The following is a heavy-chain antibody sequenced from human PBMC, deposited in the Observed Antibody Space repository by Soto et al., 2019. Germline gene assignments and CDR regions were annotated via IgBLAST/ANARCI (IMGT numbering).Heavy chain of an antibody. CDR3: ARASYYDFWSGYYPDQQLSYYYMDV. CDR1: SGSISSSNW. D-gene: IGHD3-3*01. CDR2: IYHSGST. J-gene: IGHJ6*03. V-gene: IGHV4-4*02. Sequence: SETLSLTCAVSSGSISSSNWWSWVRQPPGKGLEWIGEIYHSGSTNYNPSLKSRVTISVDKSKNQFSLKLSSVTAADTAVYYCARASYYDFWSGYYPDQQLSYYYMDVWGKGTTVTVSS.